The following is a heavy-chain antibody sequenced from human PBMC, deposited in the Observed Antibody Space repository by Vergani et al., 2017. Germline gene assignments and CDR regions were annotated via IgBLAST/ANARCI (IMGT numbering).Heavy chain of an antibody. Sequence: QVQLVQSGAEVKKPGASVKVSCKASGYTFTGYYMHWVRQAPGQGLEWMGWINPNSGGTNYAQKFQGRVTMTRDTSISTAYMELSRLRSDDTAVYYCARDGTSSGYLKRYNWFDPWGQGTLVTVSS. CDR2: INPNSGGT. V-gene: IGHV1-2*02. CDR1: GYTFTGYY. D-gene: IGHD3-3*01. CDR3: ARDGTSSGYLKRYNWFDP. J-gene: IGHJ5*02.